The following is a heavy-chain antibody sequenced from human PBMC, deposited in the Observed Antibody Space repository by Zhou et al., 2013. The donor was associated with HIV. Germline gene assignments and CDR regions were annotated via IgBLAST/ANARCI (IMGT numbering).Heavy chain of an antibody. V-gene: IGHV1-69*05. CDR2: IIPIFGTA. CDR3: ARGRVMVRGVPPMVYMDV. J-gene: IGHJ6*03. CDR1: GGTFSSYA. Sequence: QVQLVQSGAEVKKPGSSVKVSCKASGGTFSSYAISWVRQAPGQGLEWMGGIIPIFGTANYAQKFQGRVTITTDESTSTAYMELSSLRSEDTAVYYCARGRVMVRGVPPMVYMDVWGKGTTVTVSS. D-gene: IGHD3-10*01.